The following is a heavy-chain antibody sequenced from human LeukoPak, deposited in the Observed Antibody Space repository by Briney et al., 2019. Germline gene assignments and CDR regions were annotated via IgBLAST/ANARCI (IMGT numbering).Heavy chain of an antibody. Sequence: PSETLSLTCTVSGGSISSSSYYWGWIRQPPGKGLEWIGSIYYGGSTYYNPSLKSRVTISVDTSKNQFSLKLSSVTAADTAVYYCARRTYSSSWYGFNYFDYWGQGTLVTVSS. CDR3: ARRTYSSSWYGFNYFDY. CDR1: GGSISSSSYY. J-gene: IGHJ4*02. D-gene: IGHD6-13*01. V-gene: IGHV4-39*01. CDR2: IYYGGST.